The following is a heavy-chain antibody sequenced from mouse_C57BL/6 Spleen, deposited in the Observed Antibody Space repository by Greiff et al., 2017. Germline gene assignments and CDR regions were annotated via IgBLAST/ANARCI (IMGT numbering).Heavy chain of an antibody. CDR1: GYTFTSYW. CDR2: IYPSDSET. D-gene: IGHD1-1*01. CDR3: ARGMGGSREFFDY. V-gene: IGHV1-61*01. Sequence: VQLQQPGAELVRPGSSVTLSCKASGYTFTSYWMDWVKQRPGQGLEWIGNIYPSDSETHYNQKFKDKATLTVDKSSSTAYMQLSSLTSEDSAVYYCARGMGGSREFFDYWGQGTTLTVSS. J-gene: IGHJ2*01.